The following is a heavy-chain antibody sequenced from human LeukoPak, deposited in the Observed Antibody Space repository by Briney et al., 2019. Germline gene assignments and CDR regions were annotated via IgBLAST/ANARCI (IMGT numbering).Heavy chain of an antibody. CDR2: INPSGGST. Sequence: GASVKVSCKASGYTFTSYYMHWVRQAPGQGLEWMGIINPSGGSTSYAQKFQGRVTMTRDMSTSTVYMELSSLRSEDMAVYYCARDAARCSSTSCPTVRFDPWGQGTLVTVSS. CDR3: ARDAARCSSTSCPTVRFDP. V-gene: IGHV1-46*01. J-gene: IGHJ5*02. D-gene: IGHD2-2*01. CDR1: GYTFTSYY.